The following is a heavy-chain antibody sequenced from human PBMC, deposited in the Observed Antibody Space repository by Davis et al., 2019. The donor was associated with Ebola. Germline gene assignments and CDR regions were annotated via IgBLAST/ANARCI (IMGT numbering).Heavy chain of an antibody. D-gene: IGHD4-11*01. CDR3: AKIGDDYSNYGELGYYGMDV. V-gene: IGHV3-33*06. Sequence: GESLKISCAASGFTFSSYGMHWVRQAPGKGLEWVAVIWYDGSNKYYADSVKGRFTISRDNSKNTLYLQMSSLRAEDTAVYYCAKIGDDYSNYGELGYYGMDVWGQGTTVTVSS. CDR2: IWYDGSNK. J-gene: IGHJ6*02. CDR1: GFTFSSYG.